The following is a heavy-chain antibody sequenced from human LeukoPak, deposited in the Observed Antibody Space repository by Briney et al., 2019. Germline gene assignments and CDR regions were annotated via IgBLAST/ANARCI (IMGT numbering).Heavy chain of an antibody. Sequence: PGRSLRLSCAASGFTFSSYGMHWVRQAPGKGLEWVAVIWYDGSNKYYADSVKGRFAISRDNSKNTLYLQMNSLRAEDTAVYYCARDRFDYYYGMDVWGQGTTVTVSS. CDR1: GFTFSSYG. V-gene: IGHV3-33*01. CDR3: ARDRFDYYYGMDV. J-gene: IGHJ6*02. D-gene: IGHD3-16*01. CDR2: IWYDGSNK.